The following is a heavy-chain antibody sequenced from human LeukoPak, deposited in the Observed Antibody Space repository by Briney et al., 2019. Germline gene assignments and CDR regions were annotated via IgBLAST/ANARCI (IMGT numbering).Heavy chain of an antibody. V-gene: IGHV4-61*02. D-gene: IGHD2-21*02. CDR1: GGSISSGSYY. Sequence: SETLSLTCTVSGGSISSGSYYWSWIRQSAEKGLEWIGRVHTTGSTIHNPSLKSRVTFSIDTSQRQFSMRLTSVTAADTAMYYCARAGLLFGVGAFDLWDQGTLVTVSS. CDR3: ARAGLLFGVGAFDL. CDR2: VHTTGST. J-gene: IGHJ3*01.